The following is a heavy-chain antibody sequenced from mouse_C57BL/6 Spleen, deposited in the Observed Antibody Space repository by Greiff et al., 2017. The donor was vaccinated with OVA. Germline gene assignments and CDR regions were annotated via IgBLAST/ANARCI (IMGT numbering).Heavy chain of an antibody. V-gene: IGHV5-12*01. Sequence: EVKLMESGGGLVQPGGSLKLSCAASGFTFSDYYMYWVRQTPEKRLEWVAYISNGGGSTYYPDTVKGRFTISRDNAKNTLYLQMSRLKSEDTAMYYCASQGIYYGGAMDYWGQGTSVTVSS. CDR3: ASQGIYYGGAMDY. CDR1: GFTFSDYY. CDR2: ISNGGGST. D-gene: IGHD2-1*01. J-gene: IGHJ4*01.